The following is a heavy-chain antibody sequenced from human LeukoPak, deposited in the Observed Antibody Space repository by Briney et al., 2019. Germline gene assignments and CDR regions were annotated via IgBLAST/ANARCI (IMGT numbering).Heavy chain of an antibody. CDR2: IYYSGST. D-gene: IGHD1-26*01. V-gene: IGHV4-39*01. CDR1: GGSISSSSYY. CDR3: ARLRAFIVGATFIDY. J-gene: IGHJ4*02. Sequence: SETLSLTCTVSGGSISSSSYYWGWIRQPPGKGLEWIGSIYYSGSTYYNPSLKSRVTISVDTSKNQFSLKLSSVTAADAAVYYCARLRAFIVGATFIDYWSQGTLVTVSS.